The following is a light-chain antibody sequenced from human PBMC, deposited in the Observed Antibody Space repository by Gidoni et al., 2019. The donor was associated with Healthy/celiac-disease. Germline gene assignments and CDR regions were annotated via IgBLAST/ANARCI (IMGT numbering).Light chain of an antibody. CDR1: SGHSSYA. CDR3: QTWGTGIHGV. J-gene: IGLJ2*01. Sequence: QLVLTQSPSASAPLGASVKLTCTLSSGHSSYAIAWHQQQPEKGPRYLMKLNSDGSHSKGDGIPDRFSGSSSGAERYLTISSLQSEDEADYYCQTWGTGIHGVFGGGTKLTVL. V-gene: IGLV4-69*01. CDR2: LNSDGSH.